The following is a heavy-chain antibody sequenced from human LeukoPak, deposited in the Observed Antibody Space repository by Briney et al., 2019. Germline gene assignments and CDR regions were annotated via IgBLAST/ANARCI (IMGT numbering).Heavy chain of an antibody. CDR1: GGTFSSYA. D-gene: IGHD6-6*01. V-gene: IGHV1-69*13. J-gene: IGHJ6*03. CDR2: IIPIFGTA. CDR3: ARGIAARRGRYYYYYYMDV. Sequence: GASVKVSCKASGGTFSSYAISWVRQAPGQGLEWMGGIIPIFGTANYAQKFQGRVTITADESTSTAYMELSSLRSEDTAVYYCARGIAARRGRYYYYYYMDVWGKGTTVTVSS.